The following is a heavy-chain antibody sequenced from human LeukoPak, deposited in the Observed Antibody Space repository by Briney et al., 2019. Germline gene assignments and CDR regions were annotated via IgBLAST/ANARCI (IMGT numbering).Heavy chain of an antibody. CDR3: ARGPGGLRSPYYYFTY. CDR2: ISSLSNFI. D-gene: IGHD3-16*01. CDR1: GFTFSGDF. J-gene: IGHJ4*02. Sequence: GGSLRLSCAASGFTFSGDFMNWVRLAPGKGLQWVASISSLSNFIYYADSVKGRFTVSRDNAKNSLYLQMNSLKAEDTAVYYCARGPGGLRSPYYYFTYWGQGTLVTVSS. V-gene: IGHV3-21*01.